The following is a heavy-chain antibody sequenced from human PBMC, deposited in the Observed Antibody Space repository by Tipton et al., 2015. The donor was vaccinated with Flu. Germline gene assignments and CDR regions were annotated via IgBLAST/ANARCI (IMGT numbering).Heavy chain of an antibody. D-gene: IGHD5/OR15-5a*01. CDR2: IYYSGSP. J-gene: IGHJ2*01. CDR1: GGSMSSYY. Sequence: TLSLTCTVSGGSMSSYYWSWIRQSPGKGLEWIGNIYYSGSPNYDPSLKSRVTISVDMSKNQFSLKLTSVTAADTAVYFCARQSTLWYFDFWGRGTLLTVSS. CDR3: ARQSTLWYFDF. V-gene: IGHV4-59*08.